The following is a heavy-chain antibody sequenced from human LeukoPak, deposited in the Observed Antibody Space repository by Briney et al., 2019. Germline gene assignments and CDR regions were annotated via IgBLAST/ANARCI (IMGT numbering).Heavy chain of an antibody. CDR1: GYTFTGYY. CDR2: INPNSGGT. J-gene: IGHJ6*02. CDR3: ARDPDSYGVYHYYYYGMDV. Sequence: ASVKVSCKASGYTFTGYYMHWVRQAPGQGLEWMGWINPNSGGTNYAQKFQGRVTMTRDTSISTAYMELSRLRSDDTAVYYCARDPDSYGVYHYYYYGMDVWGQGTTVTVSS. D-gene: IGHD5-18*01. V-gene: IGHV1-2*02.